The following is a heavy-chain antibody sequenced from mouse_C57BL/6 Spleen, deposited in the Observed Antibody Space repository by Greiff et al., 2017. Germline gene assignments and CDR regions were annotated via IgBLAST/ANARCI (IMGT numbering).Heavy chain of an antibody. Sequence: VQLVESGAELVRPGTSVKVSCKASGYAFTNYLIEWVKQRPGQGLEWIGVINPGSGGTNYNEKFKGKATLTADKSSSTAYMQLSSLTSEDSAVYFCARSGGYYSWFAYWGQGTLVTVSA. CDR2: INPGSGGT. J-gene: IGHJ3*01. D-gene: IGHD2-3*01. CDR3: ARSGGYYSWFAY. V-gene: IGHV1-54*01. CDR1: GYAFTNYL.